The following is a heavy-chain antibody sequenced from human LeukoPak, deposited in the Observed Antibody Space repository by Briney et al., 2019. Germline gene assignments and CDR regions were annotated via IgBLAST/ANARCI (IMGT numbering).Heavy chain of an antibody. CDR2: ISSSSRTI. V-gene: IGHV3-48*01. J-gene: IGHJ6*03. CDR1: GFTFSSYS. CDR3: ARGYYYYMDV. Sequence: GGSLRLSCAASGFTFSSYSMNWVRQAPGRGLEWVSYISSSSRTIYYADSVKGRFTISRDNAKNSLYLQMNSLRAEDTAVYYCARGYYYYMDVWGKGTTVTVSS.